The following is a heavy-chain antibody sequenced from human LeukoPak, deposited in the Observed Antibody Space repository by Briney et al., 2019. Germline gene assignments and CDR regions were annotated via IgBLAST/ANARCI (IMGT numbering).Heavy chain of an antibody. CDR3: ARDLASSSWYDY. CDR1: GFTFSSYS. D-gene: IGHD6-13*01. CDR2: ISSSSSYI. Sequence: GGSLRLSCAASGFTFSSYSMNWVRQAPGKGLEWVSSISSSSSYIYYADSVKGRFTISRDNAKNSLYLQMNSLRAEDTAVYYCARDLASSSWYDYWGQGTLVTVSS. J-gene: IGHJ4*02. V-gene: IGHV3-21*01.